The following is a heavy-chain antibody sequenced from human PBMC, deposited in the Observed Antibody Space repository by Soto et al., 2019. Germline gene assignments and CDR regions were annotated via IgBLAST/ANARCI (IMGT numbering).Heavy chain of an antibody. V-gene: IGHV5-10-1*01. CDR2: IDPSDSYT. J-gene: IGHJ4*02. Sequence: EVQLVQSGAEVKKPGESLRISCKGSGYSFTSYWITWVRQMPGKGLEWMGRIDPSDSYTNYSPSLQGHVTISADKSINTAYLQWSSLKASDTAMYYCARRRDPATHNDYWGQGTLVTVSS. CDR3: ARRRDPATHNDY. CDR1: GYSFTSYW. D-gene: IGHD1-1*01.